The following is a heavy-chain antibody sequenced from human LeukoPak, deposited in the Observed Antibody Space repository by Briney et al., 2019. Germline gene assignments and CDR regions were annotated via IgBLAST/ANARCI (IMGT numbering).Heavy chain of an antibody. D-gene: IGHD1-26*01. J-gene: IGHJ5*02. Sequence: ASVKVSCKASGYTFTSYGISWVRQAPGQGLEWMGWISAYNGNTNYAQKLQGRVTMTTDTSTSTAYMGLRSLRSDDTAVYYCASLRLLSGSYWEWFDPWGQGTLVTVSS. CDR1: GYTFTSYG. CDR2: ISAYNGNT. CDR3: ASLRLLSGSYWEWFDP. V-gene: IGHV1-18*01.